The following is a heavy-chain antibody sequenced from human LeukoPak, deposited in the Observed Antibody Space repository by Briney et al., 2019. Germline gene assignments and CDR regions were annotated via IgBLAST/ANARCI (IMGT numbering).Heavy chain of an antibody. CDR1: RYTFCSYE. CDR2: ISSCGRTI. D-gene: IGHD3-10*02. J-gene: IGHJ6*04. CDR3: AELGITMIGGV. Sequence: GGSLRLLCAVSRYTFCSYEMNWVPQAPGEGLVWVSYISSCGRTIHYADSVKGRFTIYRDNAKNSLYLQMNSLRAEDTAVYYCAELGITMIGGVWGKGTTVTMSS. V-gene: IGHV3-48*03.